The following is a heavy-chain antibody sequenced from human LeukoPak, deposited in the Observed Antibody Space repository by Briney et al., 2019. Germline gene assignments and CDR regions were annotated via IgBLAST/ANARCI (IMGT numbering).Heavy chain of an antibody. Sequence: ASVKVSCKASGYTFTSYGISWVRQAPGQGLEWMGWISAYNGNTNYAQKLQGRVTMTTDTSTSTAYMELRSLRSDDTAVYYCAGEGSAYCSGDCYSDYWGQGTLVTVSS. CDR2: ISAYNGNT. V-gene: IGHV1-18*01. J-gene: IGHJ4*02. D-gene: IGHD2-21*02. CDR3: AGEGSAYCSGDCYSDY. CDR1: GYTFTSYG.